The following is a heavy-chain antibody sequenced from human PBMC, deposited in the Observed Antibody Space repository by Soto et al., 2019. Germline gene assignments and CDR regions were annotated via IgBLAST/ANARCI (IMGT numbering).Heavy chain of an antibody. CDR1: GFTFSSYG. J-gene: IGHJ4*02. CDR2: ISYDGSNK. Sequence: QVQLVESGGGVVQPGRSLRLSCAASGFTFSSYGMHWVRQAPGKGLEWVAVISYDGSNKYYADSVKGRFTSSRDNSNNTLYLQMNSLRAEDTAVYYCVQYGDYVFDYWGQGTLVTVSS. CDR3: VQYGDYVFDY. V-gene: IGHV3-30*03. D-gene: IGHD4-17*01.